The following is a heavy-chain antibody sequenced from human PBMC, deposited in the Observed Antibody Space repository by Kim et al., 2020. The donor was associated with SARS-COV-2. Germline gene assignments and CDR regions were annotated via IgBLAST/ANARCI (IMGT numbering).Heavy chain of an antibody. V-gene: IGHV3-74*01. CDR2: INSDGSST. CDR3: AREGGVVTAIRANYYGMDV. Sequence: GGSLRLSCAASGFTFSVYWMHWVRQAPGKGLVWVSRINSDGSSTSYADSVKGRFTISRDNAKNTLYLEMNSLRAEDTAVYYCAREGGVVTAIRANYYGMDVWGQGTTVTVSS. J-gene: IGHJ6*02. CDR1: GFTFSVYW. D-gene: IGHD2-21*02.